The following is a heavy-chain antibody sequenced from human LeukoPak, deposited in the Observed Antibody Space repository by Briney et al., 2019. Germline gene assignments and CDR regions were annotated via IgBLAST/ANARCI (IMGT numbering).Heavy chain of an antibody. D-gene: IGHD1-26*01. J-gene: IGHJ4*02. CDR1: GGSISSGSYY. V-gene: IGHV4-61*02. Sequence: PSQTLSLTCTVSGGSISSGSYYWSWIRQPAGKGLEWIGRIYTSGSTNYNPSLKSRVTISVDTSKNQFSLKLSSVTAADTAVYYCARHSGAPFFDYWGQGTLVTVSS. CDR3: ARHSGAPFFDY. CDR2: IYTSGST.